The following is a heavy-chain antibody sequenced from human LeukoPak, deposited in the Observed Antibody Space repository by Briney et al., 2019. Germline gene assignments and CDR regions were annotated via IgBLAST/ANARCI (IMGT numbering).Heavy chain of an antibody. Sequence: GGSLRLSCAASGFTFSSYSMNWVRQAPGKGLEWVSYISSRSSTIYYADSVKGRFTISRDNAKNSLYLQMNSLRAEDTAVYYCARDTTVTLYFDYWGQGTLVTVSS. CDR3: ARDTTVTLYFDY. CDR1: GFTFSSYS. D-gene: IGHD4-17*01. J-gene: IGHJ4*02. V-gene: IGHV3-48*01. CDR2: ISSRSSTI.